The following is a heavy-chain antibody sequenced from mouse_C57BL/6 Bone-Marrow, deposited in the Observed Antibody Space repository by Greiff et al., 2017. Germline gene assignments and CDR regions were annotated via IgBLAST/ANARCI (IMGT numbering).Heavy chain of an antibody. D-gene: IGHD2-5*01. Sequence: QVQLQQPGAELVKPGASVKLSCKASGYTFTSYWMQWVKQRPGQGLEWIGEIDPSDSYTNYNQKFKGKATLTVDTSSSTAYMQLSSLTSEDSAVYYCARHLYSNYSFDYWGQGTTLTVSS. V-gene: IGHV1-50*01. CDR3: ARHLYSNYSFDY. J-gene: IGHJ2*01. CDR1: GYTFTSYW. CDR2: IDPSDSYT.